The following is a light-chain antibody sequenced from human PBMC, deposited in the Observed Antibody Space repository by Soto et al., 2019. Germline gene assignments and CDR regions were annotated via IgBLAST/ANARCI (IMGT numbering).Light chain of an antibody. V-gene: IGKV1-33*01. CDR3: QQYDNLPSYT. Sequence: DIQMTQSPSSLSASVGDRVTITCQASQDISNYLNWYQQKPGKAPKLLIYDASNLETGVPSRFSGIGSGTDFTFTISSLQPEDIATYYCQQYDNLPSYTFGQGTKLEIK. CDR2: DAS. CDR1: QDISNY. J-gene: IGKJ2*01.